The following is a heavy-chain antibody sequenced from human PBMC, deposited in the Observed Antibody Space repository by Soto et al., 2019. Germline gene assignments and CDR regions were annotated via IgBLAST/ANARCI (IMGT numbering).Heavy chain of an antibody. CDR2: IDGSSNYR. CDR1: GFTLISYT. CDR3: ARHGRITVTGDGFDS. J-gene: IGHJ3*02. D-gene: IGHD1-20*01. Sequence: GGSLRLSCAASGFTLISYTMNWDRQAPGKGLQWVSSIDGSSNYRYYADSLRGRFTISRENAKTSLYLEMSSLRAEDTATYYWARHGRITVTGDGFDSWGQGTVVTVSS. V-gene: IGHV3-21*01.